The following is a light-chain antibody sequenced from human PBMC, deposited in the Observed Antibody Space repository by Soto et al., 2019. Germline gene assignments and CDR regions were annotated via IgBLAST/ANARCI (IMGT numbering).Light chain of an antibody. CDR3: QQRTNWPPKLT. CDR1: QSISKY. J-gene: IGKJ4*01. CDR2: NAS. Sequence: EIVLTQSPATLSVSPGETATVSCRASQSISKYLVWYQQKPGQTPRLLIYNASNRAAGIPARFSGSGSGTDFTLTIARLEPEDFAVYYCQQRTNWPPKLTFGGGTRVE. V-gene: IGKV3-11*01.